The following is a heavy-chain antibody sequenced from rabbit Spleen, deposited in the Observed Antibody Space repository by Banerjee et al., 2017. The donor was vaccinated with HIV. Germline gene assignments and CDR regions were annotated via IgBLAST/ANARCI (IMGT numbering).Heavy chain of an antibody. J-gene: IGHJ4*01. V-gene: IGHV1S7*01. CDR3: VRDTWNFNL. D-gene: IGHD3-1*01. CDR2: IDPVFGTT. CDR1: GFTLSSYY. Sequence: QLVETGGGLVQPGGSLKLSCKASGFTLSSYYMNWVRQAPGKGLEWIGYIDPVFGTTYYASWVNGRFTISRHNAQNTLYLQLNSLTAADTATYFCVRDTWNFNLWGQGTLVTVS.